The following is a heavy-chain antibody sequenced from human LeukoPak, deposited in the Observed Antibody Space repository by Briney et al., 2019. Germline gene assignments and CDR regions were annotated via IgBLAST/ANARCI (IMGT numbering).Heavy chain of an antibody. CDR2: ISGSGGST. Sequence: GASLRLSCAASGFTFISYAMSGVRHAPGKGLEWVPVISGSGGSTYYADSVKGRFTISRDNSKNTLYLQMNSLRAEDTAVYYCAKRRSSGWYSGENDAFDIWGQGTMVTVSS. CDR1: GFTFISYA. J-gene: IGHJ3*02. V-gene: IGHV3-23*01. CDR3: AKRRSSGWYSGENDAFDI. D-gene: IGHD6-19*01.